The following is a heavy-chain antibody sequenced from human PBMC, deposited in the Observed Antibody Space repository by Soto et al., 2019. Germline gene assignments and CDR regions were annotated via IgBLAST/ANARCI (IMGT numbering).Heavy chain of an antibody. D-gene: IGHD2-21*02. V-gene: IGHV3-23*01. Sequence: GGSLRLSCAASGFTFSSYAMSWVRQAPGKGLEWVSAISGSGGSTYYADSVKGRFTISRDNSKNTLYLQMNSLRAEDTAVYYCAKGHRAYCGGDCYSYWGQGTLVTVSS. CDR3: AKGHRAYCGGDCYSY. CDR2: ISGSGGST. J-gene: IGHJ4*02. CDR1: GFTFSSYA.